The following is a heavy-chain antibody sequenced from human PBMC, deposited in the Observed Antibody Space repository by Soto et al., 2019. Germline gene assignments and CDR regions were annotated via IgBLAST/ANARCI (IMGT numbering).Heavy chain of an antibody. Sequence: QVQLQESGPGLVKPSQTLCVTYTVSGDSISSGGYYWSWIRQHPGKGLEWIGYIYYSGSTYYNPSLKSRVTISVDTSKNQFSLKLSSVTAADTAVYYCARDPYGDSSGFTFDYWGQGTLVTVSS. J-gene: IGHJ4*02. CDR2: IYYSGST. V-gene: IGHV4-31*03. CDR3: ARDPYGDSSGFTFDY. D-gene: IGHD3-22*01. CDR1: GDSISSGGYY.